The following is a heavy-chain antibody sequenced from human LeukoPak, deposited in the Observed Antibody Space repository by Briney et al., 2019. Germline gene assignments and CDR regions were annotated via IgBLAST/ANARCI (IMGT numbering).Heavy chain of an antibody. Sequence: ASVKVSCKAPGYTFTGYYMHWVRQAPGQGLEWMGIINPSGGSTSYAQKFQGRVTMTRDTSTSTVYMELSSLRSEDTAVYYCARNPHGSGSYRYYFDYWGQGTPVTVSS. CDR3: ARNPHGSGSYRYYFDY. CDR1: GYTFTGYY. V-gene: IGHV1-46*01. CDR2: INPSGGST. D-gene: IGHD3-10*01. J-gene: IGHJ4*02.